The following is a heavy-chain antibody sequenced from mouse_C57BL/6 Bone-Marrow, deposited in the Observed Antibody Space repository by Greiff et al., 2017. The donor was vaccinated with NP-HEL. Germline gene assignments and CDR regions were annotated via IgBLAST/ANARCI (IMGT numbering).Heavy chain of an antibody. J-gene: IGHJ4*01. Sequence: EVQLQQSGPELVKPGASVKISCKASGYSFTGYYMNWVKQSPEKSLEWIGEINPSTGGTTYNQKFKAKATLTVDKSSSTAYMQLKSLTSEDSAVYYCARYTTVVARRDYAMDYWGQGTSVTVSS. V-gene: IGHV1-42*01. D-gene: IGHD1-1*01. CDR2: INPSTGGT. CDR3: ARYTTVVARRDYAMDY. CDR1: GYSFTGYY.